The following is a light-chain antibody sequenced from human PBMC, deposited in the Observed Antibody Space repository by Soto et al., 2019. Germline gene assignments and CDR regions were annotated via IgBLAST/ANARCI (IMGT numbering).Light chain of an antibody. J-gene: IGLJ1*01. CDR1: SSDVGGYNY. CDR2: DVS. Sequence: QSVLTQPASVSGSPGQSITISCTGTSSDVGGYNYVSWYQHHPGKAPKLLTYDVSNRPSGISNRFSGSKSDNTASLTISGLQPEDEADNYCSSYTTSNTPQIVFVTGTKVTVL. V-gene: IGLV2-14*03. CDR3: SSYTTSNTPQIV.